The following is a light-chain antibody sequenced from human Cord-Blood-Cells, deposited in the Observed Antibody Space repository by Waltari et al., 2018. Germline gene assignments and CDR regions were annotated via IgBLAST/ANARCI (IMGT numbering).Light chain of an antibody. J-gene: IGLJ3*02. Sequence: QSALPQPAPASGSPAQSPPTSCTGTSSYVGGYNYVSWYQQHPGKAPKLMIYEVSNRPSGVSNRFSGSKSGNTASLTISGLQAEDEADYYCSSYTSSSTVFGGGTKLTVL. CDR2: EVS. CDR3: SSYTSSSTV. V-gene: IGLV2-14*01. CDR1: SSYVGGYNY.